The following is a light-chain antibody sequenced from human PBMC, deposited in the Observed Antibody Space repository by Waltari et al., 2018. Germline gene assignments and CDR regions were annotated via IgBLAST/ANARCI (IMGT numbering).Light chain of an antibody. J-gene: IGLJ2*01. V-gene: IGLV3-25*03. CDR1: ALPRQH. CDR3: KSVDTYSRYVV. CDR2: RDT. Sequence: SYALTQPPSVSVSPGQTATITCSGDALPRQHAHWYQQKPGQAPLLIIYRDTQRPSGIPVRFSASTSGTKVNLTITDVQAEDEADYYCKSVDTYSRYVVFGGGTRLTV.